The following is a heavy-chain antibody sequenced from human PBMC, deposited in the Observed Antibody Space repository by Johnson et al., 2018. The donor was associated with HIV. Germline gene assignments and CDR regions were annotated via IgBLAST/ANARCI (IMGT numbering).Heavy chain of an antibody. CDR3: AREGYSGSPNGRGAVDI. CDR1: GFTFNNYA. CDR2: ISYDGSNK. V-gene: IGHV3-30*14. D-gene: IGHD1-26*01. J-gene: IGHJ3*02. Sequence: QVQLVESGGGVVQAGRSLRLSCAASGFTFNNYAVHWVRQAPGRGLDWVAVISYDGSNKYYADSVKGRFTISRDNSKNTLYLQMNSLRAEDTAVYDCAREGYSGSPNGRGAVDIWGQGTMVTVSS.